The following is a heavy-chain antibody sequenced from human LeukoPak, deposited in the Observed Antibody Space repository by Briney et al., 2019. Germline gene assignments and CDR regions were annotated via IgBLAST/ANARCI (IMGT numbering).Heavy chain of an antibody. CDR3: VRMLYANTVDHHFEY. J-gene: IGHJ4*02. V-gene: IGHV4-38-2*02. CDR2: FYHSGST. CDR1: GYSISTGYY. Sequence: SETLSLTCTVSGYSISTGYYWDWIRQPPGKGLEWIGTFYHSGSTHYNPSLKSRVTISVDTSKNQFSLKLSSVTAADTAVYYCVRMLYANTVDHHFEYWGQGTLVTVSS. D-gene: IGHD2-8*01.